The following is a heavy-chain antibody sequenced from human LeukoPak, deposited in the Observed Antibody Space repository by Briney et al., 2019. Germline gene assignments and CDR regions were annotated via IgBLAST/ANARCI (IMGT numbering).Heavy chain of an antibody. J-gene: IGHJ4*02. CDR1: GFTLSYNY. D-gene: IGHD3-3*01. V-gene: IGHV3-53*01. CDR3: ARESHSQYYDFWSGYDY. Sequence: GGSLRLSCAASGFTLSYNYMGWVRQAPGTGLEWVSIIYSGGSTDYADSVRGRFTISRDNAKNTLYLQMNSLRAEDTAVYYCARESHSQYYDFWSGYDYWGQGTLVTVSS. CDR2: IYSGGST.